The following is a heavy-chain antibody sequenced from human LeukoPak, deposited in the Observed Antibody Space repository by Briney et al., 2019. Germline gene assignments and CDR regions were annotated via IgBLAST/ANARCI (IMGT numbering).Heavy chain of an antibody. CDR2: ISSSSTI. CDR1: GFTFSSYS. J-gene: IGHJ4*02. D-gene: IGHD6-6*01. Sequence: GGSLRLSCAASGFTFSSYSMNWVRQAPGKGLEWVSYISSSSTIYYADSVKGRFTISRDNAKNSLYLQMNSLRAEDTAVYYCARSTRWGQGTLVTVSS. V-gene: IGHV3-48*01. CDR3: ARSTR.